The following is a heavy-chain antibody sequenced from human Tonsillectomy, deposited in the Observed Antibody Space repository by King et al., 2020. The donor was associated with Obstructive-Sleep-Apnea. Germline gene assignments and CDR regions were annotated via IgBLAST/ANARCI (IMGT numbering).Heavy chain of an antibody. J-gene: IGHJ5*02. D-gene: IGHD3-10*01. CDR2: MNPTGGST. CDR3: ARALLWFGVNWFDP. V-gene: IGHV1-46*01. CDR1: GYSFTSYY. Sequence: VQLVESGAEVKKPGASVKVSCKASGYSFTSYYMHWVRQAPGQGLEWMGIMNPTGGSTSYAQKFKGRVTMTRDTSTNTVYMELSSLRSEDTAVYYFARALLWFGVNWFDPWGQGTLVTVSS.